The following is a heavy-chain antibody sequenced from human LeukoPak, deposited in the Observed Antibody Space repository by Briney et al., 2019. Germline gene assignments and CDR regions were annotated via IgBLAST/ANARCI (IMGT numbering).Heavy chain of an antibody. CDR2: MSGSGGMT. Sequence: PGGSLRLSCAVSGFTFSAYAMSWVRQAPGKGLEWVSAMSGSGGMTYYADSVKGRFSISRDNSKNTLYLQMNSLRAEDTAVYYCARIAAAGTRVLYYFDYWGQGTLVTVSS. J-gene: IGHJ4*02. CDR3: ARIAAAGTRVLYYFDY. CDR1: GFTFSAYA. D-gene: IGHD6-13*01. V-gene: IGHV3-23*01.